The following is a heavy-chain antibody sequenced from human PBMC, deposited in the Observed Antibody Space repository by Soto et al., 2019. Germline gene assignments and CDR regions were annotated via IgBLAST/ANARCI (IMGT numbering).Heavy chain of an antibody. V-gene: IGHV1-18*01. J-gene: IGHJ4*02. CDR3: ARDHSSSWHDFDY. Sequence: ASVKVSCKAAGGAFSNHAISWVRQAPGQGLEWMGWISGYNGNTNYAQKFQDRVTMTTDTFASTAYMELWSLRSDDTAMYYCARDHSSSWHDFDYWGQGTLVTVSS. CDR2: ISGYNGNT. D-gene: IGHD6-13*01. CDR1: GGAFSNHA.